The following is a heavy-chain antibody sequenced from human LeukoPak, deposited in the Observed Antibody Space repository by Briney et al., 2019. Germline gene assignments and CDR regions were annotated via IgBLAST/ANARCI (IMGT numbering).Heavy chain of an antibody. CDR2: INPHNGNT. CDR3: ARGRGTSGSNRDFYYYYYMDV. V-gene: IGHV1-18*01. D-gene: IGHD2-15*01. Sequence: ASVKVSCKASGYTLTNYGLHWVRQAPGQGPEWMGWINPHNGNTNNAQKFQARVTMTTDTSTNTAYMQVRSLRSDDTAVYYCARGRGTSGSNRDFYYYYYMDVWGKGTTVTVSS. J-gene: IGHJ6*03. CDR1: GYTLTNYG.